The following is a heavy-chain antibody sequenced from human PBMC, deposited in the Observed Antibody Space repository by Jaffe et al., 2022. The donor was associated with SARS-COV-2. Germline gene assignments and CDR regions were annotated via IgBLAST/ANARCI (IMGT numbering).Heavy chain of an antibody. D-gene: IGHD3-22*01. CDR2: IYYRGST. J-gene: IGHJ4*02. Sequence: QLQLQESGPGLVKPSETLSLTCTVSGGSISSNSYYWGWIRQPPGKGLQWIGNIYYRGSTYYNPSLKSRVTLSVDTSKNHFSLKLNSVSAADTAVYYCARLRGYYYDSSLARRVDYFDSWGQGTLVTVSS. CDR1: GGSISSNSYY. CDR3: ARLRGYYYDSSLARRVDYFDS. V-gene: IGHV4-39*02.